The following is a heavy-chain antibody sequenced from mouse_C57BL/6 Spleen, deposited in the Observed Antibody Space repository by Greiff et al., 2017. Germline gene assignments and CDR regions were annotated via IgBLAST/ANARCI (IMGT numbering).Heavy chain of an antibody. CDR3: ARYYDYDVYYFDY. J-gene: IGHJ2*01. Sequence: EVQLVESGPGLVKPSQSLSLTCSVTGYSITSGYYWNWIRQFPGNKLEWMGYISYDGSNNYNPSLKNRISITRDTSKNQFFLKLNSVTTEDTATYYCARYYDYDVYYFDYWGQGTTLTVSS. V-gene: IGHV3-6*01. D-gene: IGHD2-4*01. CDR1: GYSITSGYY. CDR2: ISYDGSN.